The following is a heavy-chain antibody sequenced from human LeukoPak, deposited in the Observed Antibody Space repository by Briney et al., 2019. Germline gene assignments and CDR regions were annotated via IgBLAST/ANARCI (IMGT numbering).Heavy chain of an antibody. CDR3: ARGGWNDPGRDWFDP. Sequence: SETLSLTCTVSGGSISSYYWSWIRQPPGKGLEWIGYIYYSGSTNYNPSLKSRVTISVDTSKNQFSLKLSSVSAADTAVYYCARGGWNDPGRDWFDPWGQGTLVTVSS. D-gene: IGHD1-1*01. V-gene: IGHV4-59*12. CDR2: IYYSGST. J-gene: IGHJ5*02. CDR1: GGSISSYY.